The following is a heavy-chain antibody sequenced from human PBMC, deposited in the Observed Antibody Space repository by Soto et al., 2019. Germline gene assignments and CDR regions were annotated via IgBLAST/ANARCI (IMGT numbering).Heavy chain of an antibody. V-gene: IGHV3-21*01. J-gene: IGHJ6*02. D-gene: IGHD2-15*01. CDR3: ARDRGVVAAPAYYYYGMDV. Sequence: PGGSLRLSCAASGFTFSSYSMNWVRQAPGKGLEWVSSISSSSSYIYYADSVKGRFTISRDNAKNSLYLQMNSLRAEDTAVYYCARDRGVVAAPAYYYYGMDVWGQGTTVTVSS. CDR1: GFTFSSYS. CDR2: ISSSSSYI.